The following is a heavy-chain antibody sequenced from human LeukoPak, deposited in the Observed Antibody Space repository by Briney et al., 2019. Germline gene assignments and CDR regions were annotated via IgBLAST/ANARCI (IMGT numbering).Heavy chain of an antibody. V-gene: IGHV1-18*01. CDR2: ISAYNGNT. CDR3: ARDLEQGSSSSPWFDP. Sequence: ASVKVSCKASGYTFTSYGISWVRQAPGQGLEWMGWISAYNGNTNYAQKLQGRVTMTRDMSTSTVYMELSSLRSEDTAVYYCARDLEQGSSSSPWFDPWGQGTLVTVSS. CDR1: GYTFTSYG. D-gene: IGHD6-6*01. J-gene: IGHJ5*02.